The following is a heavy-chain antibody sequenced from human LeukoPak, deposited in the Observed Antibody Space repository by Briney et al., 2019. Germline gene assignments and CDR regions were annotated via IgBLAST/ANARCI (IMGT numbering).Heavy chain of an antibody. CDR1: GFTFSSYA. Sequence: GGSLRLSCAASGFTFSSYAMGWVRQAPGKGLEWVSGISGSGGSTYYADSVKGRFTISRDNSKNTLYLQMDSLRAEDTAVYYCAKARLYYYYGMDVWGQGTTVTVSS. V-gene: IGHV3-23*01. D-gene: IGHD3-22*01. CDR2: ISGSGGST. J-gene: IGHJ6*02. CDR3: AKARLYYYYGMDV.